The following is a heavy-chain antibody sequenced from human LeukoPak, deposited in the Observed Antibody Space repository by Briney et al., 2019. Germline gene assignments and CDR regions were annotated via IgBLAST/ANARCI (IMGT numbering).Heavy chain of an antibody. V-gene: IGHV3-7*01. D-gene: IGHD2-15*01. CDR2: IKQDGSEK. Sequence: GGSLRLSCAASGFTFSSYWMSWVRQAPGKGLEWVANIKQDGSEKYYVDSVKSRFTISRDNAKNSLYLQMNSLRAEDTAVYYCARWGYCSGGSCYLMPYYYYGMDVWGQGTTVTVSS. J-gene: IGHJ6*02. CDR3: ARWGYCSGGSCYLMPYYYYGMDV. CDR1: GFTFSSYW.